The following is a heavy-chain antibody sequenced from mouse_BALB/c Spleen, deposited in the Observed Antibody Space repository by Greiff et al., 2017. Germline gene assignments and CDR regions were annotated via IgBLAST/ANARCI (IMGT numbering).Heavy chain of an antibody. V-gene: IGHV3-6*02. J-gene: IGHJ3*01. CDR2: ISYDGSN. D-gene: IGHD1-2*01. Sequence: EVKLVESGPGLVKPSQSLSLTCSVTGYSITSGYYWNWIRQFPGNKLEWMGYISYDGSNNYNPSLKNRISITRDTSKNQFFLKLNSVTTEDTATYYCAREDYYGPEGFAYWGQGTLVTVSA. CDR3: AREDYYGPEGFAY. CDR1: GYSITSGYY.